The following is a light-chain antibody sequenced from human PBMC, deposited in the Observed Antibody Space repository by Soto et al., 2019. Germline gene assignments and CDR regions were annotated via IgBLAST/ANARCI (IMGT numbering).Light chain of an antibody. J-gene: IGKJ4*01. CDR1: QTITSF. CDR3: EQSYTLPLT. Sequence: DILMTQSPSSLSASVGDKVTITCRAGQTITSFLNWYQQKPGKAPKLLIYSTSTLQTGVPSRFSGSGSETEFTHSIRVLHADDFATYYCEQSYTLPLTFGGGTRVELK. CDR2: STS. V-gene: IGKV1-39*01.